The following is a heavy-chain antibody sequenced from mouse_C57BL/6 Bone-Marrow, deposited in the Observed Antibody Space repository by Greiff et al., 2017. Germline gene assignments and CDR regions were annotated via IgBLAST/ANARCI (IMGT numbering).Heavy chain of an antibody. V-gene: IGHV1-78*01. CDR3: AREDKVSYWYFDV. Sequence: QVQLQQSDAELVKPGASVKISCKVSGYTFTDHTIHWMKQRPEQGLEWIGCIYPRDGSTKYNEKFKGKATLTADKSSSTAYMQLSSLTSEDSAVYYCAREDKVSYWYFDVWGTGTTGTVSS. D-gene: IGHD1-3*01. CDR2: IYPRDGST. CDR1: GYTFTDHT. J-gene: IGHJ1*03.